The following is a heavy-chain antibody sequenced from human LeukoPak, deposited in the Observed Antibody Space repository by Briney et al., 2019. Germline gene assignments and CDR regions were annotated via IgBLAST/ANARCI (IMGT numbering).Heavy chain of an antibody. CDR2: ISGDGSGT. D-gene: IGHD2-2*03. J-gene: IGHJ4*02. Sequence: PGGSLRLSGAASGFTFSSFAMSWVRQAPGKGLEWVSTISGDGSGTSYADSVKGRFTISRDNAKNTLYLQMNSLRAEDTAVYYCATGYCSSTSCYAAHYWGQGTLVTVSS. V-gene: IGHV3-74*01. CDR3: ATGYCSSTSCYAAHY. CDR1: GFTFSSFA.